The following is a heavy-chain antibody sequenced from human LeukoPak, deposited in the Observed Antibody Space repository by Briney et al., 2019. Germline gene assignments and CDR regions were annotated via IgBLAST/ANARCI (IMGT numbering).Heavy chain of an antibody. CDR1: GGSISTYY. CDR3: ARGVNSGYFDY. D-gene: IGHD1-26*01. J-gene: IGHJ4*02. Sequence: SETLSLTCTVSGGSISTYYWSWIRQPPGKGLEWIGYIYYTGSTNYNPSLKSRVTISVDTSKNQFSLKLTSVTAADTAVYYCARGVNSGYFDYCGQGTLVTVSS. CDR2: IYYTGST. V-gene: IGHV4-59*01.